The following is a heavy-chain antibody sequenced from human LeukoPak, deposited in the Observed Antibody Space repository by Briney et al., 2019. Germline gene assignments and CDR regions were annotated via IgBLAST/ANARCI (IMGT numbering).Heavy chain of an antibody. D-gene: IGHD6-6*01. J-gene: IGHJ4*02. CDR1: GFTFSSYS. CDR3: ASVRQTSYFDY. CDR2: ISSSSIYK. Sequence: GGSLRLSCAASGFTFSSYSMNWVRQAPGKGLEWVSSISSSSIYKYYADSVKGRFTISRDNAKKSLYLQMNSLRAEDTAVYYCASVRQTSYFDYWGQGTLVTVSS. V-gene: IGHV3-21*01.